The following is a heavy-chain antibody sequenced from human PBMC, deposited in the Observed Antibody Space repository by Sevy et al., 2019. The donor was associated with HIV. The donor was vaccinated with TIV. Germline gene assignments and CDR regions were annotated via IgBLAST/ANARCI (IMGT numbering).Heavy chain of an antibody. D-gene: IGHD3-22*01. Sequence: GGSMRLSCAASGFTFSSYTVSWVRQAPGKGLEWVSSISSSSSYIYYADSLKGRFTISRDNAKNSLHLQMNRLRAEDTAVYFCARTYYGSSGLFYLDYWGQGTLVTVSS. J-gene: IGHJ4*02. CDR1: GFTFSSYT. CDR3: ARTYYGSSGLFYLDY. V-gene: IGHV3-21*01. CDR2: ISSSSSYI.